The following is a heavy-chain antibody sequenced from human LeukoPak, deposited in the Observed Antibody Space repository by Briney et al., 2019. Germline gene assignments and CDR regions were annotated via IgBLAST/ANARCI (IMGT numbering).Heavy chain of an antibody. CDR2: ISGSGGST. D-gene: IGHD2-2*01. V-gene: IGHV3-23*01. J-gene: IGHJ4*02. Sequence: GGSLRLSCAASGFTFSSYAMSWVRQAPGKGLEWVSAISGSGGSTYYADSVKGRFTSSRDNSKNTLYLQMNSLRAEDTAVYYCARLGYCSSTSCPFDYWGQGTLVTVSS. CDR1: GFTFSSYA. CDR3: ARLGYCSSTSCPFDY.